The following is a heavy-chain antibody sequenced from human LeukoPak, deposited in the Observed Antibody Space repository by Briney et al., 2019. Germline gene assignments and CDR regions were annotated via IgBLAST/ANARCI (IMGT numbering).Heavy chain of an antibody. J-gene: IGHJ4*02. V-gene: IGHV4-34*01. D-gene: IGHD3-9*01. CDR2: INHSGST. CDR1: GGSFNGYY. CDR3: ARGLCYDILTGYYRDYFDY. Sequence: PSETLSPTCAVYGGSFNGYYWSWIRQPPGKGLEWIGEINHSGSTNYNPSLKSRVTISVDTSKNQFSLKLSSVTAADTAVYYCARGLCYDILTGYYRDYFDYWGQGTLVTVSS.